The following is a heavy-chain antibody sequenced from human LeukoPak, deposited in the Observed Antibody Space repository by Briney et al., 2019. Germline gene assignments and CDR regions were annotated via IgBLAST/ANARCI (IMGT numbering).Heavy chain of an antibody. Sequence: GGSLRLSCTASGFTFSSYPMTWVRQAPGKGLEWVSAISGSGGSTYYADSVKGRFTISRDTSKNTLYLQMNSLRAEDTAVYYCAKSKFATSGYDGSLNFWGQGTLVTVSS. D-gene: IGHD5-12*01. CDR2: ISGSGGST. J-gene: IGHJ4*02. V-gene: IGHV3-23*01. CDR1: GFTFSSYP. CDR3: AKSKFATSGYDGSLNF.